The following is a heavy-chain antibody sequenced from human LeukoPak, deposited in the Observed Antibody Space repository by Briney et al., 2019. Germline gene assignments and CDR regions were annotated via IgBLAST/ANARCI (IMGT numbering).Heavy chain of an antibody. J-gene: IGHJ4*02. CDR3: AKRQAIGYCSGGSCYSPPIDY. D-gene: IGHD2-15*01. CDR1: GFTFSSYA. Sequence: GGSLRLSCAASGFTFSSYAMSWVRQAPGKGLEWVSAISGSGGSTYYADSVKGRFTISRGNSKNTLYLQMNSLRAEDTAVYYCAKRQAIGYCSGGSCYSPPIDYWGQGTLVTVSS. V-gene: IGHV3-23*01. CDR2: ISGSGGST.